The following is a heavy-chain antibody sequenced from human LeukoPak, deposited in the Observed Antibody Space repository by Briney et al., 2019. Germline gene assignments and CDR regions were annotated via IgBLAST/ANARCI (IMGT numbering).Heavy chain of an antibody. CDR1: GFTFSTYV. V-gene: IGHV3-64D*06. CDR3: VRGTGY. J-gene: IGHJ4*02. Sequence: GGSLRLSCSVSGFTFSTYVMHWVRQAPGKGLEYVSAISSNGDNTYYADSVKGRFTISRDNSKNTLYLQMSSMRADDTAVYYCVRGTGYWGQGTLVTVSS. CDR2: ISSNGDNT.